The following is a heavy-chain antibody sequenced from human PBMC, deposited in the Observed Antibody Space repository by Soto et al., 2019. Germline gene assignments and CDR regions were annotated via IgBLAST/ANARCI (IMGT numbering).Heavy chain of an antibody. J-gene: IGHJ4*02. CDR2: IYWNDDK. D-gene: IGHD3-16*02. V-gene: IGHV2-5*01. Sequence: QITLKESGPTLVKPTQTLTLTCTFSGFSLSTSGVGVGWIRQPPGKALEWLALIYWNDDKRYSPSLKSRLTITKDTSKNQVVLTMTNMDPVDTATYYCAHGPYDYVWGSYRKTRWGYYFDYWGQGTLVTVSS. CDR1: GFSLSTSGVG. CDR3: AHGPYDYVWGSYRKTRWGYYFDY.